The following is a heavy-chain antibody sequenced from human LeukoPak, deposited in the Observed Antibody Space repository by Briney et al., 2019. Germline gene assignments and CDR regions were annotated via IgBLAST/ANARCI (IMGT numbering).Heavy chain of an antibody. Sequence: SETLSLTCTVSGGSISSSGYYWGWIRQPPGKGLEWIGSIYCSGSTYYNPSLKSRVTISVDTSKNQFSLKLSSVTAADTAVYYCARHREGYYGSGSYYSFDPWGQGTLVTVSS. CDR3: ARHREGYYGSGSYYSFDP. D-gene: IGHD3-10*01. CDR1: GGSISSSGYY. J-gene: IGHJ5*02. CDR2: IYCSGST. V-gene: IGHV4-39*01.